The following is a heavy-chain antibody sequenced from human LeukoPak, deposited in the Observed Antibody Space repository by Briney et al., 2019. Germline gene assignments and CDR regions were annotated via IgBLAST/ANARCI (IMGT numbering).Heavy chain of an antibody. CDR3: AKCSGGTCYSSLDC. Sequence: GGSLRLSCAASGFTFSSYAMSWVRQAPGKGLEWVSGISGSGGSTYYADSVKGRFTISRDNSKNTLYLQMNSLRAGDTAVYYCAKCSGGTCYSSLDCWGQGTLVTVSS. D-gene: IGHD2-15*01. V-gene: IGHV3-23*01. CDR1: GFTFSSYA. J-gene: IGHJ4*02. CDR2: ISGSGGST.